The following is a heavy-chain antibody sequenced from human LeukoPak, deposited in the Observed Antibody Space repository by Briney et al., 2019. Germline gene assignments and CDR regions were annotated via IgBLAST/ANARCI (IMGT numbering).Heavy chain of an antibody. CDR3: AKDAVSASFCSGGTCYNWFDP. CDR2: VSGSGTDT. V-gene: IGHV3-23*01. CDR1: GFTFSAYA. D-gene: IGHD2-15*01. J-gene: IGHJ5*02. Sequence: GGSLRLSCAASGFTFSAYAMSWVRQAPGKGLEWVSGVSGSGTDTYYAGSVKGRFTISRDNSKNTLYLQMNTLRVEDTAVYYCAKDAVSASFCSGGTCYNWFDPWGQGTLVTVSS.